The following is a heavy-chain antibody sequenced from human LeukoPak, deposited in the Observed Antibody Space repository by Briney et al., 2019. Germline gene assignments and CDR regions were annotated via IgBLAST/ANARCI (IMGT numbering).Heavy chain of an antibody. Sequence: SETLSLTCTVSGGSISSYYWSWIRQPPGPGLEWIGYIYYSGSTNYNPSLKSRVTISVDTSKNQFSLKLSSVTAADTAVYYCASQEYSSSWYTPYYYYYGMDVWGQGTTVTVSS. V-gene: IGHV4-59*01. D-gene: IGHD6-13*01. CDR2: IYYSGST. CDR3: ASQEYSSSWYTPYYYYYGMDV. J-gene: IGHJ6*02. CDR1: GGSISSYY.